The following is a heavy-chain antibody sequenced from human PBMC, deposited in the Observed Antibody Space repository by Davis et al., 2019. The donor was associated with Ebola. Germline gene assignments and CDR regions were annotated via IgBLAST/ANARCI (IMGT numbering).Heavy chain of an antibody. CDR2: INHSGST. V-gene: IGHV4-34*01. CDR3: ARGSIWFGELSGCFDP. CDR1: GGSFSGYY. Sequence: MPSETLSLTCAVYGGSFSGYYWSWIRQPPGKGLEWIGEINHSGSTNYNPSLKSRVTISVDTSKNQFSLKLSSVTAADTAVYYCARGSIWFGELSGCFDPWGQGTLVTVSS. J-gene: IGHJ5*02. D-gene: IGHD3-10*01.